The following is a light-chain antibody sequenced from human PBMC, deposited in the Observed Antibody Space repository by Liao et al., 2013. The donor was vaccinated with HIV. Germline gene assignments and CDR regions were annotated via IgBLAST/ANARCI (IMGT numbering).Light chain of an antibody. CDR1: KLGYKY. CDR3: QTWGGSTVV. Sequence: SYDLTQPPSVSVSPGQTATITCSGDKLGYKYPCWYQQRPGQSPVLVIYRATKRPSGIPERFSGSQSGNTATLTISGTQTLDEADYYCQTWGGSTVVFGTGTRVTVL. CDR2: RAT. J-gene: IGLJ1*01. V-gene: IGLV3-1*01.